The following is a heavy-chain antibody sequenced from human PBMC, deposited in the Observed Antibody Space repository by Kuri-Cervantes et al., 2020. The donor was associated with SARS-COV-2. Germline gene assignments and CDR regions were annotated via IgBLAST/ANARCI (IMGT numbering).Heavy chain of an antibody. Sequence: ASVKVSCKASGYTFSDYYMYWVRQAPGQGLEWMGWINPNSGGTNYAQKFQGWVTMTRDTSISTAYMELSRLRSDDTAMYYCARASVRGIIITYHSYGMDVRGQGTTVTVSS. CDR3: ARASVRGIIITYHSYGMDV. CDR1: GYTFSDYY. J-gene: IGHJ6*02. CDR2: INPNSGGT. V-gene: IGHV1-2*04. D-gene: IGHD3-10*01.